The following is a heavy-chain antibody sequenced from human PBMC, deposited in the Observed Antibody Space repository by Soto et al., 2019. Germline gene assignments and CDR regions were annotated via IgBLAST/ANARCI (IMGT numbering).Heavy chain of an antibody. CDR2: IIPIFGTA. Sequence: GASVKVSCKASGVTFSSYAISWVRQAPGQGLEWMGGIIPIFGTANYAQKFQGRVTITADKSTSTAYMELSSLRSEDTAVYYCARIDSHRGPYYGSGSKQYYYYGMDVWGQGTTVTVSS. CDR3: ARIDSHRGPYYGSGSKQYYYYGMDV. V-gene: IGHV1-69*06. CDR1: GVTFSSYA. D-gene: IGHD3-10*01. J-gene: IGHJ6*02.